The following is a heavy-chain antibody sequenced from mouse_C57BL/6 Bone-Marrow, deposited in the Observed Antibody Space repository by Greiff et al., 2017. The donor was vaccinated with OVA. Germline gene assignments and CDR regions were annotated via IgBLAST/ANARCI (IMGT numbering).Heavy chain of an antibody. CDR3: ERHGGELRDY. V-gene: IGHV10-1*01. Sequence: EVQLVESGGGLVQPKGSLKLSCAASGFSFNTYAMNWVRQAPGKGLEWVARIRSKSNNYATYYADSVKDRFTISRDDSESMLYLQMNNLKTEDTAMYYCERHGGELRDYWGQGTSVTVSS. CDR1: GFSFNTYA. CDR2: IRSKSNNYAT. J-gene: IGHJ4*01.